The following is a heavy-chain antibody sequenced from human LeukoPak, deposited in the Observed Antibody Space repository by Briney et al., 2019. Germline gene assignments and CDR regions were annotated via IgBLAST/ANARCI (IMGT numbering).Heavy chain of an antibody. Sequence: GGSLRLSCAASGFTFSSYWMSWVRQAPGKGLEWVSYISGSGSTIYYADSVKGRFTISRDNAKNSLYLQMNSLRAEDTAVYYCAREVTILTDYWGQGTLVTVSS. J-gene: IGHJ4*02. D-gene: IGHD3-9*01. V-gene: IGHV3-48*04. CDR2: ISGSGSTI. CDR3: AREVTILTDY. CDR1: GFTFSSYW.